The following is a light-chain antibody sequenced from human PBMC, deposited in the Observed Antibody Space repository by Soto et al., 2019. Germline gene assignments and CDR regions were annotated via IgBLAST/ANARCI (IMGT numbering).Light chain of an antibody. Sequence: QSVLTQPPSVSAAPGQKVTISCSGSSSNIRNQYVSCYQHLPGTAPKLLIYENNKRPSGIPDRFSGSKAGTSATLGITGLQTGDKADYYCGTWDSSLRAGVFGGGTKVTVL. V-gene: IGLV1-51*02. CDR1: SSNIRNQY. J-gene: IGLJ3*02. CDR3: GTWDSSLRAGV. CDR2: ENN.